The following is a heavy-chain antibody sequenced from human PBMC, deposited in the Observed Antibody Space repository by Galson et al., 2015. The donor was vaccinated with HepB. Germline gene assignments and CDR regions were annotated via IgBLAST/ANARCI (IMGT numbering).Heavy chain of an antibody. Sequence: SLRLSCAASGFTFSNYWMHWVRQPPGKGLVWVSRVESDGETADYADSVKGRFTISRDNAKNRLFLHMDSLTVDDTAVYFCARTITPAPIPLFDSWGQGTLVTVSS. CDR1: GFTFSNYW. J-gene: IGHJ4*02. CDR2: VESDGETA. D-gene: IGHD3-10*01. V-gene: IGHV3-74*01. CDR3: ARTITPAPIPLFDS.